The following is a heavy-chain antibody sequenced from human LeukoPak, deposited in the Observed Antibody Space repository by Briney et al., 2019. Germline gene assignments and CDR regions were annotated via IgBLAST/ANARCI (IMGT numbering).Heavy chain of an antibody. Sequence: PGGSLRLSCAASGFTFSSYSMNWVRQAPGKGLEWVSYISSSGSTIYYADSVKGRFTISRDNAKNSLYLQMNSLRAEDTAVYYCARGAYYYDSSGYYGYWGQGTLVTVSS. J-gene: IGHJ4*02. CDR3: ARGAYYYDSSGYYGY. CDR2: ISSSGSTI. D-gene: IGHD3-22*01. V-gene: IGHV3-48*04. CDR1: GFTFSSYS.